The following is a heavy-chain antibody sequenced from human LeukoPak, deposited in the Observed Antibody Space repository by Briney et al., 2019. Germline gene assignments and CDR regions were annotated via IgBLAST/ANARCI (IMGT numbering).Heavy chain of an antibody. CDR2: INQGGSEK. CDR3: ARVLRYCSGGNCYSGGLRYMDV. CDR1: GFPFSTFW. D-gene: IGHD2-15*01. V-gene: IGHV3-7*03. J-gene: IGHJ6*03. Sequence: GGSLRLSCAVSGFPFSTFWMSWVRQAPGKGLEWVANINQGGSEKYYVDSVRGRFAISRDNAKNSLFLQMNSLRAEDTAVYYCARVLRYCSGGNCYSGGLRYMDVWGKGATVTISS.